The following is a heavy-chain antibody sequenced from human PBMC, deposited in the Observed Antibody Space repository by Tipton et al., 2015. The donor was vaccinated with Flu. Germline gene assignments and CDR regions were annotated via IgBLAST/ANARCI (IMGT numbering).Heavy chain of an antibody. Sequence: GLVKPSETLSLTCTVSGGSISSSSYYWGWIRQPPGKGLEWIGSIYYSGNTYYNPSLKSRVTISVDTSKNQFSLKLSSVTAADTAVHYCARDGFITMIVVVTPGAFDIWGQGTMVTVSS. V-gene: IGHV4-39*07. CDR2: IYYSGNT. CDR1: GGSISSSSYY. D-gene: IGHD3-22*01. J-gene: IGHJ3*02. CDR3: ARDGFITMIVVVTPGAFDI.